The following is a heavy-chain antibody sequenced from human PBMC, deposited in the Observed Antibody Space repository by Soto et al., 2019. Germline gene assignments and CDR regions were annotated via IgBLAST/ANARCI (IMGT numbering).Heavy chain of an antibody. J-gene: IGHJ4*02. V-gene: IGHV3-23*01. CDR3: VKERSGHSYADS. Sequence: EVQLLESGGGLVQPGGSLRLSCAASGFTFSNYAMSWLRQPPGKGLEWVSAISGSGDRPYYADSVKGRFTISRDNSKNTLYLQMNSLRAEDSAVYYCVKERSGHSYADSWGQGTLVTVSS. CDR1: GFTFSNYA. D-gene: IGHD5-18*01. CDR2: ISGSGDRP.